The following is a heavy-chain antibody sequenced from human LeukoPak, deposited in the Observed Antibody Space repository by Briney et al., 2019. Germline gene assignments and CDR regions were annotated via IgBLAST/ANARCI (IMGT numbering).Heavy chain of an antibody. Sequence: GSPRLSCGASGFNFSDYYMGWIRQASGKGPEWVSYISSSGSTIYYADSVKGRFTISRDNAKNSLYLQMNSLRAEDTAVYYCARDTSYYGMDVWGQGTTVTVSS. CDR3: ARDTSYYGMDV. J-gene: IGHJ6*02. V-gene: IGHV3-11*01. D-gene: IGHD3-3*01. CDR1: GFNFSDYY. CDR2: ISSSGSTI.